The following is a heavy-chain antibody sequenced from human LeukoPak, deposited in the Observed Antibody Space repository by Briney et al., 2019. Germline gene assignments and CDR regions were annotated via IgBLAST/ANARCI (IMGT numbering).Heavy chain of an antibody. CDR3: ARAPLVATIWPPEEDAFDI. J-gene: IGHJ3*02. CDR1: GGSISSGGYY. V-gene: IGHV4-31*03. D-gene: IGHD5-12*01. Sequence: PSQTLSLTCTFSGGSISSGGYYWTWIRQHPGKGLEWIGQMYSSGSTHYNPSLNSRVTISVDTSKNQFSLKLSSVTAADTAVYYCARAPLVATIWPPEEDAFDIWGQGTMVTVSS. CDR2: MYSSGST.